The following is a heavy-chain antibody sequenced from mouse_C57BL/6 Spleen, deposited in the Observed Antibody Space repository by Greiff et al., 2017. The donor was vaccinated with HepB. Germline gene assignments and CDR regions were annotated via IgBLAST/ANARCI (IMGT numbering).Heavy chain of an antibody. V-gene: IGHV1-19*01. J-gene: IGHJ2*01. CDR3: ARGMVTTSYYFDY. Sequence: EVQLQQSGPVLVKPGASVKMSCKASGYTFTDYYMNWVKQSHGKSLEWIGVINPYNGGTSYNQKFKGKATLTVDKSSSTAYMELNSLTSEDSAVYYCARGMVTTSYYFDYWGQGTTLTVSS. D-gene: IGHD2-2*01. CDR1: GYTFTDYY. CDR2: INPYNGGT.